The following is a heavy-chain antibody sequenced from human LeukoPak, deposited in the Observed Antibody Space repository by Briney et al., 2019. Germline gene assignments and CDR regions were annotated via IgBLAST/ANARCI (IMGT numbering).Heavy chain of an antibody. CDR3: AKHLRGYTYATTPMFDS. CDR2: ISGSGGTT. J-gene: IGHJ4*02. V-gene: IGHV3-23*01. Sequence: GGSLRLSCAASGFTFSTYAMSWVRQAPGIGLKRVSAISGSGGTTYYADSVRGRFAISRDNSRNRLYLQMNSLRAEDTAVYYCAKHLRGYTYATTPMFDSWGQGALVIVSA. CDR1: GFTFSTYA. D-gene: IGHD5-18*01.